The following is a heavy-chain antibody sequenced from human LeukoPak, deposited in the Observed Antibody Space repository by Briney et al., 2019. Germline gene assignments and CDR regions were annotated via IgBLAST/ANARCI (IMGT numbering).Heavy chain of an antibody. CDR1: GFTFNNYS. V-gene: IGHV3-21*01. CDR2: ITSSGTYI. J-gene: IGHJ6*03. Sequence: GGSLRLSCAASGFTFNNYSMNWVRQAPGKALEWVSSITSSGTYIFYADSVKGRFTISRDNAKNSLYLQMNSLGPEDTAVYYCARDPYSGNYGNYYYYYMDVWGKGTTVTISS. D-gene: IGHD1-26*01. CDR3: ARDPYSGNYGNYYYYYMDV.